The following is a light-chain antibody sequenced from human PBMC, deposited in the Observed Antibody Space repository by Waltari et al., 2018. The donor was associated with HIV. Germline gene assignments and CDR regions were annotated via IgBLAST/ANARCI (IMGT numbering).Light chain of an antibody. CDR2: NNG. J-gene: IGLJ3*02. V-gene: IGLV1-44*01. CDR3: ATWDDGLSGWV. Sequence: QSVVTQPPSASGTPGQRVTMSCSGSASNIGGNTVNWYQHLPQTAPKLLIYNNGERPSGVPDRFSASKTGTSAALDISGLQSEDEADYYCATWDDGLSGWVFGGGTKLTVL. CDR1: ASNIGGNT.